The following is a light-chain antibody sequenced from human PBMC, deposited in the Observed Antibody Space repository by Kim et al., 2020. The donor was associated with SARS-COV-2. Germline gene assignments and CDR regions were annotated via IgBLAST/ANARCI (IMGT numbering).Light chain of an antibody. V-gene: IGLV3-1*01. CDR1: KLGDKY. J-gene: IGLJ2*01. Sequence: VSPGQTASITCSGNKLGDKYVCWYQQKPGLSPVLVIYQDNKRPSGIPERFSGSNSGNTATLTISGTQAMDEADYYCQAWDSSTVVFGGGTQLTVL. CDR2: QDN. CDR3: QAWDSSTVV.